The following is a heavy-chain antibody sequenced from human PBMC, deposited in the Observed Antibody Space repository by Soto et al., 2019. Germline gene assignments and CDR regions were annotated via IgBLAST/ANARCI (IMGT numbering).Heavy chain of an antibody. J-gene: IGHJ6*02. Sequence: QIQLVQSGGEVERPGASVTVSCEASGYIFTTYGLSWVRQTPAHGLEWMGWISTDSGYTQYSQLLQGRVTMTRDTSTNTAYMELRDLTFDDTGIYNCARDRPPGSLYGMDAWGQGTAVTVSS. CDR3: ARDRPPGSLYGMDA. CDR2: ISTDSGYT. CDR1: GYIFTTYG. V-gene: IGHV1-18*01.